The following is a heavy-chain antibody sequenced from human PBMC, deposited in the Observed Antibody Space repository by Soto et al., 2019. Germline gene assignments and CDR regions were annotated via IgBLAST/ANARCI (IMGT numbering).Heavy chain of an antibody. D-gene: IGHD6-19*01. CDR1: GFPFAPST. V-gene: IGHV3-23*01. J-gene: IGHJ4*02. CDR2: ISGSGGST. CDR3: AKGLIRQWLPYY. Sequence: GGSLRLSCAASGFPFAPSTMSWVRQAPGKGLEWVSAISGSGGSTYYADSVKGRFTISRDNSKNTLYLQMNSLRAEDTAVYYCAKGLIRQWLPYYWGQGTLVTVSS.